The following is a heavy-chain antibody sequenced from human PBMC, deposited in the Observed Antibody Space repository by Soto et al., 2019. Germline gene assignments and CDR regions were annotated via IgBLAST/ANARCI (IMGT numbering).Heavy chain of an antibody. CDR2: ISGSDAST. V-gene: IGHV3-23*01. J-gene: IGHJ6*02. D-gene: IGHD3-22*01. CDR3: AKGPRYYASSDSSTYYGINV. CDR1: GFTFSSHA. Sequence: GGSLRLSCAASGFTFSSHAMTWVRQAPGKGLEWVSVISGSDASTKYADSVKGRFTISRDNSKNTLYLQMNSLRAEDTAVYYCAKGPRYYASSDSSTYYGINVWGQGTTVTVSS.